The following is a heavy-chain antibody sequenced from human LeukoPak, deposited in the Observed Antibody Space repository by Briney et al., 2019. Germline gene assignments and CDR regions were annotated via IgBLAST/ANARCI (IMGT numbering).Heavy chain of an antibody. CDR1: GGSISSSSYY. D-gene: IGHD3-3*01. Sequence: PSETLSLTCTVSGGSISSSSYYWGWIRQPPGKGLEWIGSIYYSGSTNYNPSLKSRVTISVDTSKNQFSLKLSSVTAADTAVYYCARGGYYDFWSGYWTFDYWGQGTLVTVSS. J-gene: IGHJ4*02. V-gene: IGHV4-39*07. CDR3: ARGGYYDFWSGYWTFDY. CDR2: IYYSGST.